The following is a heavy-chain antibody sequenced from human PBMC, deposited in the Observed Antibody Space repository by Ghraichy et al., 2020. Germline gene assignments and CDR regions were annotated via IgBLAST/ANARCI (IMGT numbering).Heavy chain of an antibody. J-gene: IGHJ4*02. CDR1: GFTFSSYA. CDR3: AKEESGCSSTSCYIFSDPPPYFDY. CDR2: ISGSGGST. D-gene: IGHD2-2*02. V-gene: IGHV3-23*01. Sequence: GGSLRLSCAASGFTFSSYAMSWVRQAPGKGLEWVSAISGSGGSTYYADSVKGRFTISRDNSKNTLYLQMNSLRAEDTAVYYCAKEESGCSSTSCYIFSDPPPYFDYWGQGTLVTVSS.